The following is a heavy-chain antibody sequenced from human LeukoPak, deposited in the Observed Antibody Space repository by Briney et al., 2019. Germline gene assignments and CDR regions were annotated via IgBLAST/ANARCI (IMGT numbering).Heavy chain of an antibody. D-gene: IGHD3-22*01. V-gene: IGHV4-4*07. Sequence: SETLSLTCTVSGGSISTNYWSWIRQPAGKGLEGSGRIYNSGNTNYSPSLESRVTMSADTSKNRFSLKLSSVTAADTAVYYCARGTFDSSGYYLFDYWGQGTLVTVSS. J-gene: IGHJ4*02. CDR2: IYNSGNT. CDR3: ARGTFDSSGYYLFDY. CDR1: GGSISTNY.